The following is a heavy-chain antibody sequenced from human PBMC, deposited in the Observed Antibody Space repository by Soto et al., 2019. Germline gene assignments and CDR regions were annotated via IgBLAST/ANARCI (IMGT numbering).Heavy chain of an antibody. V-gene: IGHV4-59*01. Sequence: SETLSLTCTVSGGSISGYYWNWIRQSPGKGLEWIGLIYYNGNTNYNPSLKSRVTMTVDTSKNQFSLRLTSLTAADTAVYYCARTYYGDYDGPYFDYWGQGTLVTVSS. CDR1: GGSISGYY. J-gene: IGHJ4*02. CDR3: ARTYYGDYDGPYFDY. D-gene: IGHD4-17*01. CDR2: IYYNGNT.